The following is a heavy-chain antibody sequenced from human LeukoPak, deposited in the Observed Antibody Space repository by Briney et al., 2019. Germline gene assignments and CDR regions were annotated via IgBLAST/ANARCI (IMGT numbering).Heavy chain of an antibody. CDR2: INPNSGGT. V-gene: IGHV1-2*02. CDR1: GYTFTGYY. J-gene: IGHJ4*02. D-gene: IGHD5-24*01. Sequence: ASVKVSCKASGYTFTGYYMHWVRQAPGQGLEWMGWINPNSGGTNYAQKFQGRVTMTRDTSISTAYMELSRLRSDDTAVYYCARGEVERWLQLPLHDYWGQGTLVTVSS. CDR3: ARGEVERWLQLPLHDY.